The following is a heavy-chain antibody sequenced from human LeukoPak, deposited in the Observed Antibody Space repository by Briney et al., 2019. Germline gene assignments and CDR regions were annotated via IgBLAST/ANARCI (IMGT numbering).Heavy chain of an antibody. J-gene: IGHJ5*02. Sequence: SETLSLTCTVSGGPISSYYWSWIRQPPGKGLEWIGYIYYSGSTNYNPSLKSRVTISVDTSKNQFSLKLSSVTAADTAVYYCARVAYYYGSGSYHNWFDPWGQGTLVTVSS. CDR1: GGPISSYY. D-gene: IGHD3-10*01. V-gene: IGHV4-59*01. CDR2: IYYSGST. CDR3: ARVAYYYGSGSYHNWFDP.